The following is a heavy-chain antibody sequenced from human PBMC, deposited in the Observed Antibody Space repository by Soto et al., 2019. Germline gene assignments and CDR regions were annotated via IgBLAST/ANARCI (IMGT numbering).Heavy chain of an antibody. CDR1: GFSLITSGMC. CDR3: ARLPAGDCSSTSCYSYYYYGMDV. Sequence: SGPTLGEPTQTLTLTCTFSGFSLITSGMCVSCIRQPPGNALEWLSLIDWDDYKYYSTSLRTRLTISKDTSKNQVVLTMTNMDPVDTATYYCARLPAGDCSSTSCYSYYYYGMDVWGQGTTVTVSS. J-gene: IGHJ6*02. CDR2: IDWDDYK. V-gene: IGHV2-70*01. D-gene: IGHD2-2*02.